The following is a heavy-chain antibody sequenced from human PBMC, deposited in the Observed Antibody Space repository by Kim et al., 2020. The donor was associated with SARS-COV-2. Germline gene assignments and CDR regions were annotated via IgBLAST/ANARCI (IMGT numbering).Heavy chain of an antibody. D-gene: IGHD2-2*01. V-gene: IGHV5-51*01. J-gene: IGHJ4*02. Sequence: SYSPSFQGQVTISADKSISTAYLQWSSLKASDTAMYYCARYQLLLYYFDYWGQGTLVTVSS. CDR3: ARYQLLLYYFDY.